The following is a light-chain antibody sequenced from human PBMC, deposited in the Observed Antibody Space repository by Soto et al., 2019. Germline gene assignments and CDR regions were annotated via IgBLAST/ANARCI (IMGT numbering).Light chain of an antibody. CDR1: QSVSSY. J-gene: IGKJ5*01. CDR2: DAS. Sequence: EIVLSQSRATRSLSLGERATLSVRASQSVSSYLAWYQQKPGQAPRLLIYDASTRATGIPDRFSGSGSGTDFTLTISSLEPEDFAVYYCQQYARSITFGQGTRLEIK. CDR3: QQYARSIT. V-gene: IGKV3-11*01.